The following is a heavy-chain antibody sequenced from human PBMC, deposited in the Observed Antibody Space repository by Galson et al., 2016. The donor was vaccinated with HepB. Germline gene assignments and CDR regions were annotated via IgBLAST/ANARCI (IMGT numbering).Heavy chain of an antibody. J-gene: IGHJ4*01. Sequence: QSGAEVKKPGESLKISCKASGYNFTKQWIGWVRQMPGKGLEWMGIIYPGDSDTRYGPSFEGQVTVSADKSITTAFLQWNRLEASDTAMYYCASSGYTGNSLPYWGQGTLVTGSS. CDR3: ASSGYTGNSLPY. V-gene: IGHV5-51*03. CDR2: IYPGDSDT. D-gene: IGHD1-26*01. CDR1: GYNFTKQW.